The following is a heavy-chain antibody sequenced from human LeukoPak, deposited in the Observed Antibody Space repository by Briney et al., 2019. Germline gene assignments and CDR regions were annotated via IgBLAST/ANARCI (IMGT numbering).Heavy chain of an antibody. J-gene: IGHJ2*01. CDR2: LSHDGGKK. CDR1: GFTFSSHA. Sequence: GGSLRLSCAASGFTFSSHAMHWVRQAPGKGLEWVAVLSHDGGKKYYADPVKGRFTISRDNAKNSLYLQMNSLRAEDTAVYYCARDGSIAARGAWYFDLWGRGTLVTVSS. V-gene: IGHV3-30-3*01. CDR3: ARDGSIAARGAWYFDL. D-gene: IGHD6-6*01.